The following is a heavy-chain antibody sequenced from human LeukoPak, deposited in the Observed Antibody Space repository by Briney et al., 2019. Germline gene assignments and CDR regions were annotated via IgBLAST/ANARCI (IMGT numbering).Heavy chain of an antibody. J-gene: IGHJ3*02. CDR2: IIPILGIA. CDR3: ASSFAGRGAFDI. D-gene: IGHD2-15*01. Sequence: ASVKVSCKASGGTFSSYAISWVRQAPGQGLEWMGRIIPILGIANYAQKFQGRVTITADKSTSTAYMELSSLRSEDTAVYYCASSFAGRGAFDIWGQGTMVTVSS. CDR1: GGTFSSYA. V-gene: IGHV1-69*04.